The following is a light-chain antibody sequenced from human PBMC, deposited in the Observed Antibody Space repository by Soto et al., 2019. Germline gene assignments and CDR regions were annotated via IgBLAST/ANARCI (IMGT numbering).Light chain of an antibody. CDR3: QQYDSSVYT. V-gene: IGKV1-5*03. CDR1: QSISSW. CDR2: RAS. J-gene: IGKJ2*01. Sequence: DIQMTHSPSTLSASVGDRVTITCRASQSISSWLAWYHQKPGKAPKLLIYRASRLGNGVPSRFSGSGSGTELTLTISSLQPDDFATYSGQQYDSSVYTFGQGTKLEIK.